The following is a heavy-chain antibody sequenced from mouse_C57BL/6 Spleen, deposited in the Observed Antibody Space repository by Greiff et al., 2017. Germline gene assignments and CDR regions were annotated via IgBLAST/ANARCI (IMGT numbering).Heavy chain of an antibody. D-gene: IGHD1-1*01. J-gene: IGHJ4*01. CDR1: GYTFTSYW. V-gene: IGHV1-69*01. Sequence: QVQLQQPGAELVMPGASVKLSCKASGYTFTSYWMHWVKQRPGQGLEWIGEIDPSDSYTNYNQKFKGKSTLTVDKSSSTAYMQLSSLTSEDSAVYYCARGTTVVATEYAMDDWGQGTSVTVSS. CDR3: ARGTTVVATEYAMDD. CDR2: IDPSDSYT.